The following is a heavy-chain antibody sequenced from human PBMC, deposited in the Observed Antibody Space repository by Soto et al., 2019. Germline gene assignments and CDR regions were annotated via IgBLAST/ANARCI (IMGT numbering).Heavy chain of an antibody. J-gene: IGHJ6*02. D-gene: IGHD3-9*01. CDR2: IKQDGSEK. V-gene: IGHV3-7*03. CDR1: GFTFSSYW. CDR3: ARDDLGLYYDILTGYYMGYYYCGMDV. Sequence: GGSLRLSCAASGFTFSSYWMSWVRQAPGKGLEWVANIKQDGSEKYYVDSVKGRFTISRDNAKNSLYLQMNSLRAEDTAVYYCARDDLGLYYDILTGYYMGYYYCGMDVWGQGTTVTVSS.